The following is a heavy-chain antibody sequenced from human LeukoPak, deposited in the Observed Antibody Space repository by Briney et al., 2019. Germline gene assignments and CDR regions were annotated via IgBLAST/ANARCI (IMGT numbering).Heavy chain of an antibody. CDR1: GFTSSSSD. CDR2: ISGSGGST. Sequence: GGSLRLSCAASGFTSSSSDMNWVRQAPGKGLEWVSAISGSGGSTYYADSVKGRFTISRDNSKNTLYLQMNSLRAEDTAVYYCAKKMMIVQVGNYFDYWGQGTLVTVSS. D-gene: IGHD3-22*01. V-gene: IGHV3-23*01. CDR3: AKKMMIVQVGNYFDY. J-gene: IGHJ4*02.